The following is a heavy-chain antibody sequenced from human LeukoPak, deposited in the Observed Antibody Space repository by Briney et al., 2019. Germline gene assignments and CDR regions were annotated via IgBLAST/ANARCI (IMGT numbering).Heavy chain of an antibody. D-gene: IGHD3-22*01. Sequence: SETLSLTCAVYGGSFSGYYWGWIRQPPGKGLEWIGEINHSGSTNYNPSLKSRVTISVDTSKNQFSLKLSSVTAADTAVYYCAREWLLLPWFDPWGQGTLVTVSS. V-gene: IGHV4-34*01. CDR1: GGSFSGYY. CDR2: INHSGST. CDR3: AREWLLLPWFDP. J-gene: IGHJ5*02.